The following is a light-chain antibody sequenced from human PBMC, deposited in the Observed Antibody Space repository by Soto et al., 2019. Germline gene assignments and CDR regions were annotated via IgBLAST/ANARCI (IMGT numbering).Light chain of an antibody. CDR3: GTWDSSLSAGV. CDR1: SRDVGGSKY. CDR2: EVS. Sequence: QSALTQPASVSGSPGQSITISCTGSSRDVGGSKYVSWYQQHPGKAPRLIIFEVSYRPSGVSNRFSGSKSGNTASLTVSGLQAEDEADYYCGTWDSSLSAGVFGGGTKVTVL. J-gene: IGLJ3*02. V-gene: IGLV2-14*01.